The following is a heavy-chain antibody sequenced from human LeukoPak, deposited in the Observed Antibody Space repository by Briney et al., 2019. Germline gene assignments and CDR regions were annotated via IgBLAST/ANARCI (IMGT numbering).Heavy chain of an antibody. V-gene: IGHV4-39*01. CDR1: GGSISSSSYY. CDR2: IYYSGST. CDR3: ARQRGYCTNGVCYTWYFDY. D-gene: IGHD2-8*01. J-gene: IGHJ4*02. Sequence: SETLSLTCTVSGGSISSSSYYWGWIRQPPGKGLEWIGSIYYSGSTYYNPSLKSRVTISVDTSKNQFSLKLSSVTAADTDVYYCARQRGYCTNGVCYTWYFDYWGQGTLVTVSS.